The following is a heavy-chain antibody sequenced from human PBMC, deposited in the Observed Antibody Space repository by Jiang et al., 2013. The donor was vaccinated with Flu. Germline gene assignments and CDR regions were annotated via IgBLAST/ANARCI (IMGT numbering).Heavy chain of an antibody. V-gene: IGHV4-59*01. Sequence: GSISSYYWSWIRQPPGKGLEWIGYIYYSGSTNYNPSLKSRVTISVDTSKNQFSLKLSSVTAADTALYYCARIGRDYSSGWPDYWGQGTLVTVSS. CDR2: IYYSGST. D-gene: IGHD6-19*01. CDR1: GSISSYY. J-gene: IGHJ4*02. CDR3: ARIGRDYSSGWPDY.